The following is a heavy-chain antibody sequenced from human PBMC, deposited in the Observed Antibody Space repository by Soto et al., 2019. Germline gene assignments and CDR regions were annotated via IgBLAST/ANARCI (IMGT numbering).Heavy chain of an antibody. CDR2: IQSGGTT. D-gene: IGHD2-15*01. V-gene: IGHV3-66*01. CDR3: ARDDILCSGGSCYGVPIDV. Sequence: PGGALRLSCAASGFTVSSKYMSWGRHAPGEGLEWVSLIQSGGTTYYADSVKGRFTISRDSSKNMLHLQMDSLRAEDTAVYYCARDDILCSGGSCYGVPIDVWGKGTTVTVSS. CDR1: GFTVSSKY. J-gene: IGHJ6*03.